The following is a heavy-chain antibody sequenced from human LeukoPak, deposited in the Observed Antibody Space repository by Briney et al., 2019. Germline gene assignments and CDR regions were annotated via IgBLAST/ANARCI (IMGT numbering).Heavy chain of an antibody. V-gene: IGHV3-33*06. CDR2: IWYDGSNK. CDR1: GFTFSSYG. Sequence: GGSLRLSCAASGFTFSSYGMHWVRQAPGKGLEWVAVIWYDGSNKYYADSVKGRFTISRDNSKNTLYLQMNSLRAEDTAVYYCAKQIVVVTGWFDPWGQGTLVTVSS. D-gene: IGHD3-22*01. CDR3: AKQIVVVTGWFDP. J-gene: IGHJ5*02.